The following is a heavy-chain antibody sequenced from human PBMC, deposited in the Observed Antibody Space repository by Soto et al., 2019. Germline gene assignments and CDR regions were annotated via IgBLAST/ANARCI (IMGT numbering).Heavy chain of an antibody. CDR2: INPYTGNT. J-gene: IGHJ6*04. CDR3: ARSPRISRSGDV. V-gene: IGHV1-18*01. Sequence: QVEMVQSGAELKKPGASVNVSCKTSGYSFITHGIIWVRQAPGQGLEWMGWINPYTGNTNYAQSLQGRVTMTTDRSTSTAYMELRRLTSDDTSLYFFARSPRISRSGDVRGKGTAITVSS. CDR1: GYSFITHG.